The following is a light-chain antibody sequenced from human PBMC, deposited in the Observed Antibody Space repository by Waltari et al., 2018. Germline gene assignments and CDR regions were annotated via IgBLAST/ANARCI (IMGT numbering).Light chain of an antibody. CDR2: DAS. V-gene: IGKV1-39*01. Sequence: DIQMTQSPSSLSASEGDRVTITCRASQSIATRLTWYQQKPGKAPKVLIFDASTLQTGVPSRFSGSASGTHFTLTISSLQPEDSATYFCQQSSNLPYTFGQGTKLEIK. CDR1: QSIATR. J-gene: IGKJ2*01. CDR3: QQSSNLPYT.